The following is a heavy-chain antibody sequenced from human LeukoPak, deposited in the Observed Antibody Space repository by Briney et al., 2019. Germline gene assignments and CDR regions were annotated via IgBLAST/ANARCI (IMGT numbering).Heavy chain of an antibody. V-gene: IGHV1-2*02. CDR2: INPNSGGT. J-gene: IGHJ5*02. CDR3: ARGVVVAATSDGWFDP. D-gene: IGHD2-15*01. Sequence: ASVKVSCKASGYTFTGYCMHWVRQAPGQGLEWMGWINPNSGGTNYAQKFQGRVTMTRDTSISTAYMELSRLRSDDTAVYYCARGVVVAATSDGWFDPWGQGTLVTVSS. CDR1: GYTFTGYC.